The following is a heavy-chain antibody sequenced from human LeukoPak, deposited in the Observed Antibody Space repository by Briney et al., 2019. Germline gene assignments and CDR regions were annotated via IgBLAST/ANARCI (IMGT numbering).Heavy chain of an antibody. CDR3: ARTAARRFDY. D-gene: IGHD6-6*01. J-gene: IGHJ4*02. CDR2: INPTGGST. CDR1: GYTFTSYF. Sequence: ASVKVSCKASGYTFTSYFMHWVRQAPGQGLEWMGIINPTGGSTTYAQKFQGRVTMTRDTSTSTVYMELSSLRSDDTAVYYCARTAARRFDYWGQGTLVTVPS. V-gene: IGHV1-46*01.